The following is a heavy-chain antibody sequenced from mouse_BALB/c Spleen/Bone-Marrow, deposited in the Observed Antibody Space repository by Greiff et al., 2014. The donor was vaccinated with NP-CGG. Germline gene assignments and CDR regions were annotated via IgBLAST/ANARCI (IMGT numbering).Heavy chain of an antibody. Sequence: VQLQESGAELVRPGVSVKISCKGSGYTFTDYAMHWVKQSHAKSLEWIGVISTYYGDASYNQKFKGKATMTVDKSSSTAYMELARLTSEDSAIYYCARDGSSWGYFDVWGAGTTVTVS. J-gene: IGHJ1*01. V-gene: IGHV1S137*01. D-gene: IGHD1-1*01. CDR1: GYTFTDYA. CDR2: ISTYYGDA. CDR3: ARDGSSWGYFDV.